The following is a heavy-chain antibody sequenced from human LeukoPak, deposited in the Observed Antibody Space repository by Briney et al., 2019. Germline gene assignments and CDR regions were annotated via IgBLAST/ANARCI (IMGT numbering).Heavy chain of an antibody. CDR1: GFSFSSNT. J-gene: IGHJ4*02. Sequence: GGSLRLSCAGSGFSFSSNTMSWVCQAPGRGLEWDSAISNNGGRTDYADSVKGRFTISRDNSKSTLYLHMDSLRAEDTAVYYCARDEDTSALSEYWGQGTLVTVSS. CDR2: ISNNGGRT. V-gene: IGHV3-23*01. CDR3: ARDEDTSALSEY. D-gene: IGHD2/OR15-2a*01.